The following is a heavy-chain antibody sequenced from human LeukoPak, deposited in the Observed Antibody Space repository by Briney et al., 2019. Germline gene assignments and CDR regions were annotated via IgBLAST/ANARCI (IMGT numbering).Heavy chain of an antibody. V-gene: IGHV1-18*01. CDR2: ISAYNGNT. CDR1: GYTFTSYG. D-gene: IGHD3-22*01. J-gene: IGHJ4*02. Sequence: ASVKVSCKASGYTFTSYGISWVRQAPGQGLEWMGWISAYNGNTNYAQKLQGRVTMTTDTSTSTAYMELRGLRSDDTAVYYCARARVDRTATRYYYDSSGYSYYFDYWGQGTLVTVSS. CDR3: ARARVDRTATRYYYDSSGYSYYFDY.